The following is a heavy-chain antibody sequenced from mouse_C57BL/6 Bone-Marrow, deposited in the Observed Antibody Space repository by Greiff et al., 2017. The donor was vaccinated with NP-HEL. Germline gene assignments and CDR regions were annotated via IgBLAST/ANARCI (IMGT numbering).Heavy chain of an antibody. Sequence: VHVKQSGAELVRPGASVKLSCTASGFNIKDYYMHWVKQRPEQGLEWIGRIDPEDGDTEYAPKFQGKATMTADTSSNTAYLQLSSLTSEDTAVYYCTTTVVARRGYFDVWGTGTTVTVSS. CDR1: GFNIKDYY. J-gene: IGHJ1*03. CDR2: IDPEDGDT. V-gene: IGHV14-1*01. D-gene: IGHD1-1*01. CDR3: TTTVVARRGYFDV.